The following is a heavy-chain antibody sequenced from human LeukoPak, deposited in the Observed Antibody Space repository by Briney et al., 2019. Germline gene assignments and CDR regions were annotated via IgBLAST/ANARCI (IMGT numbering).Heavy chain of an antibody. CDR2: IIPIFGTA. D-gene: IGHD2-2*01. CDR3: ARDPIPYCSSTSCYYLRTNNWFDP. CDR1: GGTFSSYA. Sequence: GASVKVSCKASGGTFSSYAISWVRQAPGQGLEWMGGIIPIFGTANYAQKFQGRVTITADESTSTAYMELSSLRSEDTAVYYCARDPIPYCSSTSCYYLRTNNWFDPWGQGTLVTVSS. V-gene: IGHV1-69*13. J-gene: IGHJ5*02.